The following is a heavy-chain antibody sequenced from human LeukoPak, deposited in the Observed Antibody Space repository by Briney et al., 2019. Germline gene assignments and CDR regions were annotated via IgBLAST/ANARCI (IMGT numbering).Heavy chain of an antibody. J-gene: IGHJ4*02. D-gene: IGHD6-13*01. CDR1: GGSFSGYY. CDR2: INHSGST. CDR3: ARAYSSSWYDY. V-gene: IGHV4-34*01. Sequence: SETLSLTCAVYGGSFSGYYWSWIRQPPGKGLEWIGEINHSGSTNYNPSLKSRVTISVDTSKNQFSLKLSSVTAADTAVYYCARAYSSSWYDYWGQGTLVTVSS.